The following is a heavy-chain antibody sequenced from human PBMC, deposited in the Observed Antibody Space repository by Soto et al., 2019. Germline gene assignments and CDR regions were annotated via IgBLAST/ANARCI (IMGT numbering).Heavy chain of an antibody. CDR1: GFTFSSYA. Sequence: PGGSLRLSCAASGFTFSSYAMHWVRQAPGKGLEWVAVISYDGSNKYYADSVKGRFTISRDNSKNTLYLQVNSLRAEDTAVYYCARGGLASWHAFDIWGQGTMVTVSS. V-gene: IGHV3-30-3*01. CDR2: ISYDGSNK. D-gene: IGHD5-12*01. CDR3: ARGGLASWHAFDI. J-gene: IGHJ3*02.